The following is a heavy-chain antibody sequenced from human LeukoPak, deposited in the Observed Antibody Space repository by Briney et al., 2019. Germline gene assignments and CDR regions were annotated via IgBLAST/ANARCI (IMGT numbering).Heavy chain of an antibody. CDR1: GFTFSSYW. V-gene: IGHV3-7*01. J-gene: IGHJ4*02. Sequence: GGSLRLSCAASGFTFSSYWMNWVRQAPGRGLEWVATIKQDGSEKYYVESVRGRFTISRDNAEHSVYLQMNSLRAEDTAVYYCARDKSESRGWDFDYWGQGSLVTVSS. CDR2: IKQDGSEK. D-gene: IGHD3-22*01. CDR3: ARDKSESRGWDFDY.